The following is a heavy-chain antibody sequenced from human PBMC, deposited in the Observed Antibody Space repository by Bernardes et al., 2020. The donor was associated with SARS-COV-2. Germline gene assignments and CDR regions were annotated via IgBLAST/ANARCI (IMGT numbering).Heavy chain of an antibody. CDR3: ARSPHNNWFDP. Sequence: GGSLRLSCVASGFTFSDYYMSWIRQAPGKGLEWISYISDNSRETKYAVSVKGRFTVFRDNDKKSMYLQMNSLRVEDTAIYYCARSPHNNWFDPWGQENLVNVSS. CDR1: GFTFSDYY. V-gene: IGHV3-11*03. CDR2: ISDNSRET. J-gene: IGHJ5*02.